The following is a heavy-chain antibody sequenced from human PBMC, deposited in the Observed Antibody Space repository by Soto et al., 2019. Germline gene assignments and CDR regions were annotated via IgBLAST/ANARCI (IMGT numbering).Heavy chain of an antibody. J-gene: IGHJ4*02. V-gene: IGHV4-4*02. CDR2: IYHSGST. Sequence: QVQLQESGPGLVKPSGTLSLTCAVSGGSISSSNWWSWVRQPPGKGREWIGEIYHSGSTNYNPSLKSRVTISVDKSKNQFSLKLSSVTAADTAVYYCARVSRIVAAAGPSRPDYWGQGTLVTVSS. CDR3: ARVSRIVAAAGPSRPDY. D-gene: IGHD6-13*01. CDR1: GGSISSSNW.